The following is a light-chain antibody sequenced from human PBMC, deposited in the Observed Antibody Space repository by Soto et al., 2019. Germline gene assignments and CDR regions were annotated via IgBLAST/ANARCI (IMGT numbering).Light chain of an antibody. J-gene: IGLJ2*01. CDR3: SSFTSSTTLI. CDR1: SSDIGAYNY. Sequence: QSALTQPASVSGSPGQSITISCTGTSSDIGAYNYVSWYRQHPGKAPKLMIYEVINRPSGVSNRFSGSKSGNTASLTISGLQAEDEADYYCSSFTSSTTLIFGGGTKVTVL. V-gene: IGLV2-14*01. CDR2: EVI.